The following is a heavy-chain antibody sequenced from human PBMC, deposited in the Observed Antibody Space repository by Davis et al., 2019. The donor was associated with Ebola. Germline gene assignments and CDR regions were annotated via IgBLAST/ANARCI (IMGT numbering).Heavy chain of an antibody. Sequence: GESLKISCAASGFSFSRYAMSWVRQAPGKGLEWVSAISGSGGSTYYTDSVKGRLTISRDNSKNTLYLQMNSLRVEDTAVYYCATSPSYDFRSGYYVGDAFDIWGQGTMVTVSS. J-gene: IGHJ3*02. CDR3: ATSPSYDFRSGYYVGDAFDI. CDR1: GFSFSRYA. CDR2: ISGSGGST. V-gene: IGHV3-23*01. D-gene: IGHD3-3*01.